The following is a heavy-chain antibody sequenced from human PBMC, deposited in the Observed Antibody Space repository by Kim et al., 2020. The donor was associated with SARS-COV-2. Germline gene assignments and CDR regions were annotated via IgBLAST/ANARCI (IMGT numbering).Heavy chain of an antibody. V-gene: IGHV4-39*01. D-gene: IGHD3-22*01. Sequence: NPSLKSRVILSVETSNNQFALKLSSVTATDTAVYYCSRKTAYYDSGGLDYWGQGTLVTVSS. CDR3: SRKTAYYDSGGLDY. J-gene: IGHJ4*02.